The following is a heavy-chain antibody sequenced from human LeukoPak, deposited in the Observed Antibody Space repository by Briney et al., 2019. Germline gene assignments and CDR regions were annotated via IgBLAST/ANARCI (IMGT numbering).Heavy chain of an antibody. V-gene: IGHV4-39*07. D-gene: IGHD6-13*01. CDR2: IYYSGST. CDR1: GGSISSSSYY. Sequence: PSETLSLTCTVSGGSISSSSYYWGWIRQPPGKGLEWIGSIYYSGSTYYNPSLKSRVTISVDTSKNQFSPKLSSVTAADTAVYYCASSGYSSSSRYAFDIWGQGTMVTVSS. J-gene: IGHJ3*02. CDR3: ASSGYSSSSRYAFDI.